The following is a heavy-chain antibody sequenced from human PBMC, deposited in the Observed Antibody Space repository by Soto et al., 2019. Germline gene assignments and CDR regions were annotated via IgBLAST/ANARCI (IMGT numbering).Heavy chain of an antibody. CDR1: GGSISSYY. V-gene: IGHV4-59*01. CDR2: IYYSGST. CDR3: ARSSALYGSGSWPYNWFDP. D-gene: IGHD3-10*01. J-gene: IGHJ5*02. Sequence: SETLSLTCTVSGGSISSYYWSWIRQPPGKGLEWIGYIYYSGSTNYNPSLKSRVTISVDTSKNQFSLKLSSVTAADTAVYYCARSSALYGSGSWPYNWFDPWGQGTLVTVSS.